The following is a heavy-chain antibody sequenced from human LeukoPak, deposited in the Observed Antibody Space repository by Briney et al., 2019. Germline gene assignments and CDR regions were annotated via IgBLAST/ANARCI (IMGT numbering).Heavy chain of an antibody. J-gene: IGHJ3*02. CDR3: ARATGFGPDAFDI. V-gene: IGHV3-11*01. CDR1: GFTFSDYY. D-gene: IGHD4-17*01. CDR2: IRRSRSTI. Sequence: PGGALRLACAASGFTFSDYYMSWIRQAPGKGLERVSYIRRSRSTIYDADSLKGRFTSSRDNAKNSLYLQLNSLRAEDTAVYYCARATGFGPDAFDIWGQGTMVTVFS.